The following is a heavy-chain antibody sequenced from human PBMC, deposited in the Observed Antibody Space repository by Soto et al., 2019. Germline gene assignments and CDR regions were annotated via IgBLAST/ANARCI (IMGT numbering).Heavy chain of an antibody. CDR3: AKDTYYHDSSGYYVLDY. J-gene: IGHJ4*02. D-gene: IGHD3-22*01. Sequence: PGGSLRLSCAASGVTFSSYDMHCVRQATGKGEWWLAAIGSGGGTYYADSVKGRFTISRDNSKNTLYLQMNSLRAEDTAVYYCAKDTYYHDSSGYYVLDYWGQGTLVTVSS. CDR1: GVTFSSYD. CDR2: IGSGGGT. V-gene: IGHV3-13*01.